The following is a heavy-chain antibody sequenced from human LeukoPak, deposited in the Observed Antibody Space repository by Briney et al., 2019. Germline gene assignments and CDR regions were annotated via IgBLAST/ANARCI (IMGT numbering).Heavy chain of an antibody. J-gene: IGHJ4*02. V-gene: IGHV1-3*01. CDR1: GYTFTDYA. CDR3: ARDWGYQLIAY. Sequence: ASVTVSCTASGYTFTDYAVHWVRQAPGQRFEWMGCINGGNGKTRYSQNFQGRVTITRDTSASTSYMELNSLRSEDTAVYYCARDWGYQLIAYWGQGTLVTVSS. CDR2: INGGNGKT. D-gene: IGHD2-2*01.